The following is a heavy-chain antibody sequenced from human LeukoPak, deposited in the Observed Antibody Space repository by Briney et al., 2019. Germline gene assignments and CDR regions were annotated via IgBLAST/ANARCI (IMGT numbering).Heavy chain of an antibody. CDR3: ARDDGSSWPVDY. CDR2: ITSSSSTK. J-gene: IGHJ4*02. CDR1: GFTVSSYE. V-gene: IGHV3-48*01. D-gene: IGHD6-13*01. Sequence: GSLRLSCAASGFTVSSYEMNWVRQAPGKGLEWVSSITSSSSTKHYADSVKGRFTISRDNAKNSLYLQMNSLRAEDTAVYYCARDDGSSWPVDYWGQGTLVTVSS.